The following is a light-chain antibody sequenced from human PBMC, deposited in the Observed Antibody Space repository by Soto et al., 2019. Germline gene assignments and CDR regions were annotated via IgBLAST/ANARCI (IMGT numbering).Light chain of an antibody. CDR3: NSYAGNYNGV. J-gene: IGLJ3*02. CDR1: SSDVGGYNY. V-gene: IGLV2-8*01. CDR2: EVS. Sequence: QSALTQPPSASGSPGQSVTIPCTGTSSDVGGYNYVSWYQQHPGKAPKLLIFEVSKRPSGVPDRFSGSKSGYTASLTVSGLQAEDEAGYYCNSYAGNYNGVFGGGTQLTVL.